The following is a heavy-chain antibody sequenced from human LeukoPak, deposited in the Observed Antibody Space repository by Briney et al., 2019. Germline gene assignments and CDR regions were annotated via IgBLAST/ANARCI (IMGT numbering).Heavy chain of an antibody. V-gene: IGHV4-39*01. D-gene: IGHD4-17*01. Sequence: PSETLSLTCTVSGGSISSSSYNWGWIRQPPGKGLEWIGSIYYSGSTYYNPSLKSRVTISVDTSKNQFSLKLSSVTAADTAVYYCGRRYGDYGIDYWGQGTLVTVSS. CDR2: IYYSGST. CDR3: GRRYGDYGIDY. J-gene: IGHJ4*02. CDR1: GGSISSSSYN.